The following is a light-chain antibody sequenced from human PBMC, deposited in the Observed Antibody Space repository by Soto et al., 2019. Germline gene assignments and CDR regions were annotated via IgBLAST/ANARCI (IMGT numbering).Light chain of an antibody. V-gene: IGKV3-20*01. CDR3: QQYESSPTT. CDR2: GAS. Sequence: EIELTQSPGTLSLSPGERATLSCRASQSVSSTYLAWYQQKPGQAPRLLIYGASSRATGIPDRFSGSGSGTDFTLTISSLEPEDFAVYYCQQYESSPTTFGGGTKVEIK. CDR1: QSVSSTY. J-gene: IGKJ4*01.